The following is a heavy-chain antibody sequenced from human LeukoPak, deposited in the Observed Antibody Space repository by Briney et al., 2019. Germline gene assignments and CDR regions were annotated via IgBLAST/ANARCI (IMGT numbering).Heavy chain of an antibody. CDR3: ARDPGSFLSSSGWLNWFDP. CDR2: ISAYKGNT. Sequence: ASVKVSCKASGYMFTNYGISWVRQAPGQGLEWMGWISAYKGNTKYAQKFQGRVTLTTDTSTNTAYMELRSLRSDDTAVYYCARDPGSFLSSSGWLNWFDPWGQGTLVTVSS. V-gene: IGHV1-18*01. D-gene: IGHD6-19*01. J-gene: IGHJ5*02. CDR1: GYMFTNYG.